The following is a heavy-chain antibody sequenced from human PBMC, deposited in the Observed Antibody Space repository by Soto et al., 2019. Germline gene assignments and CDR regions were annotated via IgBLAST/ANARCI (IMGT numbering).Heavy chain of an antibody. V-gene: IGHV3-7*01. CDR1: GFTFSSYW. Sequence: AGSLRLSCAASGFTFSSYWMSWVRQAPGKGLEWVANIKQDGSEKYYVDSVKGRFTISRDNAKNSLYLQMNSLRAEDTAVYYCARVSGEAVALYYYYGMDVWGQGTTVTVSS. J-gene: IGHJ6*02. CDR2: IKQDGSEK. D-gene: IGHD6-19*01. CDR3: ARVSGEAVALYYYYGMDV.